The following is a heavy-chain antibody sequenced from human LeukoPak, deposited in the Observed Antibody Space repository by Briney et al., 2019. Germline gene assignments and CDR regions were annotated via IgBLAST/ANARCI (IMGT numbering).Heavy chain of an antibody. CDR3: VKGTSAYCGGDCYSYFDY. CDR1: GFTFSNYA. D-gene: IGHD2-21*02. V-gene: IGHV3-64D*06. CDR2: ISTNGGST. J-gene: IGHJ4*02. Sequence: GGSLRLSCSASGFTFSNYAMHWVRQAPGKGLEYVSAISTNGGSTYYADSVKGRFTFSRDNSKSTLYLQMSGLRAEDTAVYYCVKGTSAYCGGDCYSYFDYWGQGTLVTVSS.